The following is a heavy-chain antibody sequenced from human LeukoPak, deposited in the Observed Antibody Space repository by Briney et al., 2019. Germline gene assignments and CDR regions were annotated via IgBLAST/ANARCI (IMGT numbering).Heavy chain of an antibody. J-gene: IGHJ4*02. CDR3: AKDRSIGTYYTFDH. CDR2: IFQGGGEI. CDR1: GFTFSTFA. Sequence: PGGSLRLSCAASGFTFSTFAMIWVRQPPGKGLEWVSSIFQGGGEIHYADSVRGRFTISRDNSKSTLFLQMNSLTAADTAVYYCAKDRSIGTYYTFDHWGQGTLVTVSS. D-gene: IGHD1-26*01. V-gene: IGHV3-23*01.